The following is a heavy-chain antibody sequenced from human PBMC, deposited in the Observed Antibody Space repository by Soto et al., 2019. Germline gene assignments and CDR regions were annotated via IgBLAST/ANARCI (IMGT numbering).Heavy chain of an antibody. CDR1: GGSISSYY. CDR3: ARTCPGCYGDYRHLFDP. J-gene: IGHJ5*01. Sequence: SETLSLTCTVSGGSISSYYWSWIRQPPGKGLEWIGYIYYSGSTNYNPSLKSRVTISVDTSKNQFSLKLSSVTAADTAVYYCARTCPGCYGDYRHLFDPSGQGTLV. CDR2: IYYSGST. V-gene: IGHV4-59*01. D-gene: IGHD4-17*01.